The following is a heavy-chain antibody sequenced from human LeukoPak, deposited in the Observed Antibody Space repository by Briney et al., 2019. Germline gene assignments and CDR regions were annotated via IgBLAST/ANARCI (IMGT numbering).Heavy chain of an antibody. V-gene: IGHV3-30*02. D-gene: IGHD1-26*01. J-gene: IGHJ3*02. CDR2: IWYDGSNK. CDR3: AKHSGNIGGAFDI. CDR1: GFTFSSYG. Sequence: PGGSLRLSCAASGFTFSSYGMHWVRQAPGKGLEWVAVIWYDGSNKYYADSVKGRFTISRDNSKNTLYLQMNSLRAEDTAVYYCAKHSGNIGGAFDIWGQGTMVTVSS.